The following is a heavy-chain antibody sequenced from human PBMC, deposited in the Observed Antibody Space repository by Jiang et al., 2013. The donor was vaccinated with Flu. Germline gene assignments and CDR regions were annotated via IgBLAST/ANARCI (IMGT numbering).Heavy chain of an antibody. Sequence: PGLVKPSETLSLTCTVSGGSISSYYWSWIRQPPGKGLEWIGYIYYSGSTNYNPSLKSRVTISVDTSKNQFSLKLSSVTAADTAVYYCAIKPIGEPALEFPYWGQGTLVTVSS. J-gene: IGHJ4*02. CDR2: IYYSGST. CDR3: AIKPIGEPALEFPY. D-gene: IGHD3-10*01. V-gene: IGHV4-59*01. CDR1: GGSISSYY.